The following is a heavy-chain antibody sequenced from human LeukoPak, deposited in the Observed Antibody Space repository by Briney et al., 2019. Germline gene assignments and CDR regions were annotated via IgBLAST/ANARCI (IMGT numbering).Heavy chain of an antibody. D-gene: IGHD2-15*01. CDR2: IIPIFGTA. J-gene: IGHJ5*02. CDR3: AREVLGYCSGGSCLWFDP. V-gene: IGHV1-69*05. Sequence: ASVKVSCKASGSTFSSYAISWVRQAPGQGLEWMGGIIPIFGTANYAQKFQGRVTITTDESTSTAYMELSSLRSEDTAVYYCAREVLGYCSGGSCLWFDPWGQGTLVTVSS. CDR1: GSTFSSYA.